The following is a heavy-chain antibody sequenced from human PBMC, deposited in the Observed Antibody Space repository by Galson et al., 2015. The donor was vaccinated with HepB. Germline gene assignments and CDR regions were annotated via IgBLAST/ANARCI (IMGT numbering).Heavy chain of an antibody. J-gene: IGHJ4*02. CDR2: ISSSRRPI. Sequence: SLRLSCAASGFTFNTYSMNWVRQAPGKGLEWVSYISSSRRPIYYADSVKGQFTISRDNAKNSVFLQMNSLRDDDTAVYFCLRDGGTAEAGTHYFDSWGQGALVTVSS. V-gene: IGHV3-48*02. D-gene: IGHD6-13*01. CDR3: LRDGGTAEAGTHYFDS. CDR1: GFTFNTYS.